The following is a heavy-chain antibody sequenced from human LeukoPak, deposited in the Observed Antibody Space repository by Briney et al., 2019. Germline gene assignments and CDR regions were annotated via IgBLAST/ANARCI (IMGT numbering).Heavy chain of an antibody. D-gene: IGHD1-1*01. CDR2: IYSGGNT. CDR3: ARDWGTL. CDR1: GFTVSNNY. V-gene: IGHV3-53*01. Sequence: PGGSLRLSCAASGFTVSNNYMSWVRQAPGKGLEWVSIIYSGGNTYYADFAKGRFTISRDNSKNTLYLQMNSLRAEDTAVYYCARDWGTLWGQGTLVTVSS. J-gene: IGHJ4*02.